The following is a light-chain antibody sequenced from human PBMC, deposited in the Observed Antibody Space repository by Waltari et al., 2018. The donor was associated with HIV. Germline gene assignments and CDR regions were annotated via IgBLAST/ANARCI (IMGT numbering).Light chain of an antibody. J-gene: IGLJ1*01. CDR2: RDN. CDR3: VAWDDSLNGFYV. Sequence: QSVLTQPPSASATPGQRVTISCSGSSSNIGTNYVFWYQQLPGTAPKLLIFRDNERPSGVPDRFSGSRSGTAASLVISGLRSEYEAEYYCVAWDDSLNGFYVFGSGTRVTVL. CDR1: SSNIGTNY. V-gene: IGLV1-47*01.